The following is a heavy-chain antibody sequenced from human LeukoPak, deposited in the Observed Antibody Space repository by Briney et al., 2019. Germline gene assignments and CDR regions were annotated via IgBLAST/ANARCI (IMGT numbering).Heavy chain of an antibody. J-gene: IGHJ5*02. V-gene: IGHV1-69*13. CDR3: ARGYCSGGSCQNWFDP. CDR1: GGTFSSYA. CDR2: IIPIFGTA. Sequence: SVKVSCKASGGTFSSYAISWVRQAPGQGLEWMGGIIPIFGTANYARKFQGRVTITADESTSTAYMELSSLRSEDTAVYYCARGYCSGGSCQNWFDPWGQGTLVTVSS. D-gene: IGHD2-15*01.